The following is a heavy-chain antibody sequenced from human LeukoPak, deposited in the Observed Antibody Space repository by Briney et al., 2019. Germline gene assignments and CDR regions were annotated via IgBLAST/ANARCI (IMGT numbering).Heavy chain of an antibody. CDR2: ISSSSSTI. J-gene: IGHJ4*02. CDR1: GFTFSSYC. D-gene: IGHD5-12*01. Sequence: PGGSLRLSCAASGFTFSSYCMNWVRQAPGKGLEWVSYISSSSSTIYYADSVKGRFTISRDNAKNSLYLQMNSLRAEDTAVYYCARSLGQWLLDYWGQGTLVTVSS. CDR3: ARSLGQWLLDY. V-gene: IGHV3-48*04.